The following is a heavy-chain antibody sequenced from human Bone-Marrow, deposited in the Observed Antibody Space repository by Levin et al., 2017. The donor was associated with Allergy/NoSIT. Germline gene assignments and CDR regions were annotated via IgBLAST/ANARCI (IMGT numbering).Heavy chain of an antibody. V-gene: IGHV3-15*07. J-gene: IGHJ6*02. CDR3: STVRYCTSGGCYSRYYYYYGMDV. CDR1: GFTFSNAW. D-gene: IGHD2-21*02. Sequence: PSETLSLTCAASGFTFSNAWINWVRQAPGKGLEWVGRIKGKTDGATTDYAAPVKGRFTISRDDSKNMVYLQMNSLKTEDTAVYYCSTVRYCTSGGCYSRYYYYYGMDVWGQGTTVTVSS. CDR2: IKGKTDGATT.